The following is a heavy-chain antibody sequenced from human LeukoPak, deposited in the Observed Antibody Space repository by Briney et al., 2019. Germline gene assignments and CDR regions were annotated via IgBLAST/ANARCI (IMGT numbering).Heavy chain of an antibody. CDR2: IKQDGSEK. D-gene: IGHD6-13*01. CDR1: TFTFSNYW. J-gene: IGHJ6*02. V-gene: IGHV3-7*03. CDR3: ARDEEVAAASYYYYGMDV. Sequence: PGGSLRLSCAASTFTFSNYWMSWVRQAPGKGLEWVANIKQDGSEKYYVDSVKGRFTISRDNAKNSLYLQMNSLRAEDTAVYYCARDEEVAAASYYYYGMDVWGQGTTVTVSS.